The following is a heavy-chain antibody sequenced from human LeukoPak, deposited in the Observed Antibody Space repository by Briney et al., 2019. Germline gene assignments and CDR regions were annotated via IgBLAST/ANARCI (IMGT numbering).Heavy chain of an antibody. V-gene: IGHV4-39*07. J-gene: IGHJ5*02. D-gene: IGHD6-6*01. CDR1: GGSISSSNYF. CDR2: IYYTGST. Sequence: PSETLSLTCTVSGGSISSSNYFWGWIRQPPGKGLEWIGSIYYTGSTYYNPSLKSRVTIFVDTSKNQFSLKLSSVTAADTAVYYCARDAAARSRRGWFDPWGQGTLVTVSS. CDR3: ARDAAARSRRGWFDP.